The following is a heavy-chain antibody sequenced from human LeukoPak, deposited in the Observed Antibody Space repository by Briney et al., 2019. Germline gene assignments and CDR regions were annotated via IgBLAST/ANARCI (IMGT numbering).Heavy chain of an antibody. Sequence: GGSLRLSCAASGFTFSNYAMSWVRQAPGKGLEWVSGLTGSGGNTYYADSVKGRFTISRDNSKNTLYLQMNSLRAEDTAVYYCAKDRSVLRYFDWSYDAFDIWGQGTMVTVSS. CDR1: GFTFSNYA. CDR2: LTGSGGNT. D-gene: IGHD3-9*01. J-gene: IGHJ3*02. CDR3: AKDRSVLRYFDWSYDAFDI. V-gene: IGHV3-23*01.